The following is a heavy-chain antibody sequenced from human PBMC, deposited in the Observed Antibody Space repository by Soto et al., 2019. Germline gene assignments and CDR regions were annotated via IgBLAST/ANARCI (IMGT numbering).Heavy chain of an antibody. Sequence: SETLSLTCTVAGSSSSRYYWCWIRQPPGKGLEWIGYISHSGSTNYNPSLKSRVTISVDTSKNQFSLKLSSVTAADTAVYYCARSTIVVVPAAMSTSSGWFDPWGQGTLVTVSS. CDR2: ISHSGST. CDR3: ARSTIVVVPAAMSTSSGWFDP. J-gene: IGHJ5*02. D-gene: IGHD2-2*01. CDR1: GSSSSRYY. V-gene: IGHV4-59*01.